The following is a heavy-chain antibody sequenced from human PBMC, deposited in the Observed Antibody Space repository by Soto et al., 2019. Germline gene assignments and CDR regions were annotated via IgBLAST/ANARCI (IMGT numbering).Heavy chain of an antibody. D-gene: IGHD2-2*01. V-gene: IGHV1-18*01. J-gene: IGHJ5*02. CDR2: ISAYNGNT. CDR3: EIFGFVVQAAMFLSSCWFDP. Sequence: ASVKVSCKASGYTFTSYGISWVRQAPGQGLEWMGWISAYNGNTNYAQKLQGRVTMTTDTSTSTAYMELRSLRSDDTAEDYSEIFGFVVQAAMFLSSCWFDPWGQGTLVTVSS. CDR1: GYTFTSYG.